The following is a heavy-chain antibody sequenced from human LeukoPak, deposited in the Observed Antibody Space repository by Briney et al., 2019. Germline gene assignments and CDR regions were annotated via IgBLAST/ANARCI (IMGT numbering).Heavy chain of an antibody. Sequence: PSETLSLTCVVYGGSFSGYYWSWIRQPPGKGLEWIGEINHSGSTNYNPSLKSRVTISVDTSKNQFSLKLSSVTAADTAVYYCARARGNMVRGNWFDPWGQGTLVTVSS. CDR2: INHSGST. V-gene: IGHV4-34*01. CDR3: ARARGNMVRGNWFDP. J-gene: IGHJ5*02. CDR1: GGSFSGYY. D-gene: IGHD3-10*01.